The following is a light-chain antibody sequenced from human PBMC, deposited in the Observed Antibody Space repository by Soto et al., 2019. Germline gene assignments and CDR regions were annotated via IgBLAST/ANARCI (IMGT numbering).Light chain of an antibody. CDR3: QKYNNWPIT. J-gene: IGKJ5*01. CDR2: GAS. Sequence: VMTQSPATLSLSPGDTATLSCRASQSVSNNVAWYQQKTGQAPRILILGASTRATGIPARFSGSGSGTELTLTISRLQSEDFAVYYCQKYNNWPITCGQGTRLEIK. V-gene: IGKV3-15*01. CDR1: QSVSNN.